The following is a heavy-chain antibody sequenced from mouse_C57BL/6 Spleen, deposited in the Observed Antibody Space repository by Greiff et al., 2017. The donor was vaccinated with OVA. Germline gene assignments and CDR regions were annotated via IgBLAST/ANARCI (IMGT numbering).Heavy chain of an antibody. V-gene: IGHV1-78*01. CDR1: GYTFTDHT. D-gene: IGHD1-1*01. CDR2: IYPRDGST. Sequence: VQLQQSDAELVKPGASVKISCKVSGYTFTDHTIHWMKQRPEPGLEWIGYIYPRDGSTKYNEKFKGKATLTADKSSSTAYMQLNSLTSEDSAVYFCARRGLYYGSRYAMDYWGQGTSVTVSS. CDR3: ARRGLYYGSRYAMDY. J-gene: IGHJ4*01.